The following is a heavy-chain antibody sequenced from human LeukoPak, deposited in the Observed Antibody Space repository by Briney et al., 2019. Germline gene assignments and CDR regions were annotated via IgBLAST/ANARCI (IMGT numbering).Heavy chain of an antibody. J-gene: IGHJ6*02. CDR3: ARRPPGVRATNYYYGMDV. D-gene: IGHD3-10*01. V-gene: IGHV5-51*01. Sequence: GESPKISCKGSGYSFNSYWIAWVRQMPGRGLEWMGIIYPGDSDTRYSPSFQGQVTISADKSITTAYLQWSSLKASDTAMYYCARRPPGVRATNYYYGMDVWGQGTTVTVSS. CDR2: IYPGDSDT. CDR1: GYSFNSYW.